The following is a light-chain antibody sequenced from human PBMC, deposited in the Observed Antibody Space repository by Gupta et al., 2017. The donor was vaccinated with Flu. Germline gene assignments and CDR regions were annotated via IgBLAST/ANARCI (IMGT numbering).Light chain of an antibody. CDR1: ALPKQY. Sequence: SYELTQPPPVSVSPGQTARITCSGDALPKQYACWYHQKPGQAPVLVIYKDFERPSGIPERVSGSSSGTTVTLTISGVQAEDEGDYYCQSADSSGTHVVFGGGTKLTVL. J-gene: IGLJ2*01. V-gene: IGLV3-25*03. CDR2: KDF. CDR3: QSADSSGTHVV.